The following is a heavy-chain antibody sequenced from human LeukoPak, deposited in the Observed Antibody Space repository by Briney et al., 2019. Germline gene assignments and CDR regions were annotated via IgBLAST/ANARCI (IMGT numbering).Heavy chain of an antibody. CDR3: ARDLGQYYDTSDNWFDP. CDR2: INSDGINT. Sequence: GGSLRLSCAASGFTFSSSGMSWVRQAPGKGLVWVSRINSDGINTSYADSVKGRFTIYRDNAKNTLNLQMNSLRAEDMAVYYCARDLGQYYDTSDNWFDPWGQGTLVTVSS. D-gene: IGHD3-22*01. V-gene: IGHV3-74*01. J-gene: IGHJ5*02. CDR1: GFTFSSSG.